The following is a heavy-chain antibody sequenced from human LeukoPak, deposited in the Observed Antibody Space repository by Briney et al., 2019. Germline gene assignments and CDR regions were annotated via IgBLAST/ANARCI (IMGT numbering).Heavy chain of an antibody. D-gene: IGHD3-9*01. CDR1: GGSLSSPS. CDR3: ALGYYDTGTGYPIFSYN. Sequence: GASVKVSCKPSGGSLSSPSMTWVRQAPGQGLELMGSVIPVFGSPNYAQKFQGRISISVDDSTTTAYMELRSLTSEDTAIYYCALGYYDTGTGYPIFSYNWDQAMLVIVSS. J-gene: IGHJ4*02. CDR2: VIPVFGSP. V-gene: IGHV1-69*13.